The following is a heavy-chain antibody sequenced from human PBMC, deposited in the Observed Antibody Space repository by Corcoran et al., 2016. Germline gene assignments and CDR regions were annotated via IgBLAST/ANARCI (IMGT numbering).Heavy chain of an antibody. CDR1: GFSLSSSAMC. CDR2: IDWHDDK. Sequence: QVPLRESGPALVTPTQTLPLTCTFSGFSLSSSAMCVSWIRQPPGEALEWLALIDWHDDKYSSTSLRTRLTISKDTSKNQVVLTMTNMAPVDTATYYGARKPRYGGKYDYGLDAWGQGTTVTVSS. D-gene: IGHD1-26*01. V-gene: IGHV2-70*01. J-gene: IGHJ6*02. CDR3: ARKPRYGGKYDYGLDA.